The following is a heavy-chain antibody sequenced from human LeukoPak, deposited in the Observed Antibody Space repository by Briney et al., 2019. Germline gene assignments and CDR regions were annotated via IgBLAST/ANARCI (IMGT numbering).Heavy chain of an antibody. Sequence: SETLSLTCAVYGGSFSGYYWSWIRQPPGKGLEWIGEINHSGSTNYNPSLKSRVTISVDTSKNQFSLKLSSVTAADTAVYYCASFWGASWGQGTLVTVSS. V-gene: IGHV4-34*01. D-gene: IGHD3-16*01. CDR2: INHSGST. CDR1: GGSFSGYY. CDR3: ASFWGAS. J-gene: IGHJ5*02.